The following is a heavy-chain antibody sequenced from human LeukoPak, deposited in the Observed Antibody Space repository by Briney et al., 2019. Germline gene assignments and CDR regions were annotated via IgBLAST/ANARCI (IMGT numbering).Heavy chain of an antibody. J-gene: IGHJ6*02. CDR1: GFTFSVAA. Sequence: GGSLRLSCAASGFTFSVAAMTWVRQAPGKGLEWVSLIGASGESTYYADSVKGRFTISRDNSKNTLSLQMNSLRAEDTAVYYCAKEWRWGDTEVHYYGLNVWGQGTTVTVSS. V-gene: IGHV3-23*01. CDR3: AKEWRWGDTEVHYYGLNV. D-gene: IGHD1-1*01. CDR2: IGASGEST.